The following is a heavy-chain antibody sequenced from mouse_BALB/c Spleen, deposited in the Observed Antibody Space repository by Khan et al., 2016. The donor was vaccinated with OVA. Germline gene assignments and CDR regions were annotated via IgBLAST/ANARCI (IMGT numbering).Heavy chain of an antibody. D-gene: IGHD1-1*02. CDR1: GYSFTDYL. J-gene: IGHJ3*01. CDR2: INPGSGDI. Sequence: QVQLQQSGAELARPGTSVKVSCKASGYSFTDYLIDWVNQRPGQGLEWIGVINPGSGDINYNENFTGKATLTADKSSSTAYMQLSSLTSDDSAVYFCGRGGYGSLAYWGQGTLVTVSA. CDR3: GRGGYGSLAY. V-gene: IGHV1-54*01.